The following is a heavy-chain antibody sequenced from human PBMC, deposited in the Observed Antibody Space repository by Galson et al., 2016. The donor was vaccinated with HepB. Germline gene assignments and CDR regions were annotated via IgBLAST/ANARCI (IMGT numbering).Heavy chain of an antibody. CDR1: GFSFSPYW. CDR3: ARDRVYCNSGRCYARSHYYYGMDV. V-gene: IGHV3-7*01. D-gene: IGHD2-2*01. J-gene: IGHJ6*02. CDR2: VKEDGSVK. Sequence: SLRLSCAGSGFSFSPYWMSWVRQAPGKGLEWVANVKEDGSVKYYVDSVKGRFTISRDNAKKSLYLQMNTLRAKDTTVYYCARDRVYCNSGRCYARSHYYYGMDVWGQGTTVTVSS.